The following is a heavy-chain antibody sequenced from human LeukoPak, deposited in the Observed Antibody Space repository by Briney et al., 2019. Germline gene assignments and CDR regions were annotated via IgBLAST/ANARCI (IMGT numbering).Heavy chain of an antibody. V-gene: IGHV3-48*04. CDR2: ISSTATI. J-gene: IGHJ5*01. Sequence: GGSLRLSCTASGFTFSSYSMNWVRQAPGKGLEWVSYISSTATIYYADFLKGRFTISRDNAKNSLYLQMNSLRAEDTAVYYCARVGSHRNSGYDSWGQGTLVTVSS. D-gene: IGHD5-12*01. CDR1: GFTFSSYS. CDR3: ARVGSHRNSGYDS.